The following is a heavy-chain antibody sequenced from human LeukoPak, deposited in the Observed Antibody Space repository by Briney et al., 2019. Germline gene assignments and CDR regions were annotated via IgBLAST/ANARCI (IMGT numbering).Heavy chain of an antibody. V-gene: IGHV1-24*01. CDR3: ATARITFGGVIVMPFDY. CDR2: FDPEDGET. D-gene: IGHD3-16*02. J-gene: IGHJ4*02. Sequence: EASVNVSCKVSGYTLTELSMHWVRQAPGQGLEWMGGFDPEDGETIYAQKLQGRVTMTEDTSTDTAYMELSSLRSEDTAVYYCATARITFGGVIVMPFDYWGQGTLVTVSS. CDR1: GYTLTELS.